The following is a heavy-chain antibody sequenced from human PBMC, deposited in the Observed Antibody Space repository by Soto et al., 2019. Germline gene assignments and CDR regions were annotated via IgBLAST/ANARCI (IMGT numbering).Heavy chain of an antibody. Sequence: ASVKASCRASGYTFTSYGISWVRQAPGQGLEWMGWISAYNGNTNYAQKLQGRVTMTTDTSTSTAYMELRSLRSDDTAVYYCARGYCSGGSCAIGYWGQGTQVTVSS. J-gene: IGHJ4*02. V-gene: IGHV1-18*01. CDR3: ARGYCSGGSCAIGY. CDR2: ISAYNGNT. D-gene: IGHD2-15*01. CDR1: GYTFTSYG.